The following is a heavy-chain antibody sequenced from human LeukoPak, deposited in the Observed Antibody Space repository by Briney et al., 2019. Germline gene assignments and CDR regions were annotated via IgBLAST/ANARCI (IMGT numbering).Heavy chain of an antibody. CDR3: ARQGKRYYYDSRTGYFDY. J-gene: IGHJ4*02. CDR2: INHSGST. V-gene: IGHV4-34*01. CDR1: GGSFSGYY. D-gene: IGHD3-22*01. Sequence: SETLSLTCAVYGGSFSGYYWSWIRQPPGKGREWIGEINHSGSTNYNPSLKSRVTISVDTSKNQFSLKLSSVTAADTAVYYCARQGKRYYYDSRTGYFDYWGQGTLVTVSS.